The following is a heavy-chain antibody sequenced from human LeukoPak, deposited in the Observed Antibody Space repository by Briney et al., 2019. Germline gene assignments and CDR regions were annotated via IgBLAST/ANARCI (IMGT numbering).Heavy chain of an antibody. CDR2: ISAYNGNT. V-gene: IGHV1-18*01. J-gene: IGHJ4*02. D-gene: IGHD3-22*01. CDR1: GYTFTSYG. CDR3: ARIYYYDSTYTEFDY. Sequence: ASVKVSCKASGYTFTSYGISWVRQAPGQGLEWMGWISAYNGNTNYAQKLQGRVTMTTDTSTSTAYMELRSLRSDHTAVYYCARIYYYDSTYTEFDYWGQGTLVTVSS.